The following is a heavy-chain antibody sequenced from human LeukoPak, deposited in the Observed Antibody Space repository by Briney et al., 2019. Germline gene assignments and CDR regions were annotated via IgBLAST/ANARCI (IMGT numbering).Heavy chain of an antibody. V-gene: IGHV3-21*01. CDR1: GFTFNSYN. Sequence: GGSLRLSCVASGFTFNSYNMNWVRQAPGKGLEWVSSISGSSSYKYSADSLSGRFTISRDNARNSLYLQMNSLRVEDTAVYYCARFSHDYYYYYMDVWGKGTTVTVS. CDR2: ISGSSSYK. CDR3: ARFSHDYYYYYMDV. J-gene: IGHJ6*03.